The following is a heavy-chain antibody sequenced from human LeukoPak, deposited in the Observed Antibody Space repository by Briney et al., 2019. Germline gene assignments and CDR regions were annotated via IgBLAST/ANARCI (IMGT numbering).Heavy chain of an antibody. CDR2: IYPDDSDT. CDR1: GYTFSTYW. J-gene: IGHJ6*02. D-gene: IGHD4-17*01. CDR3: ARHDYGDFPPSHGMDV. Sequence: GESLKISCKGSGYTFSTYWIGWVRQMPGKGLEWMGIIYPDDSDTRYSPSFQGQVTISADKSNSTAYLQWSSLKASDTAMYYCARHDYGDFPPSHGMDVWGQGTTVTVSS. V-gene: IGHV5-51*01.